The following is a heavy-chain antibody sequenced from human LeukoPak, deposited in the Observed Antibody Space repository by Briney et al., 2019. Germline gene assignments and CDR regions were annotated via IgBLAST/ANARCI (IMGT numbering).Heavy chain of an antibody. D-gene: IGHD1-26*01. CDR1: GGTFSSYA. Sequence: SVNVSCKASGGTFSSYAISWVRQAPGQGLEWMGGIIPIFGTANYAQKFQGRVTITADESTSTAYKELSSLRSEDTAVYYCARAPDDSGSYYTGYYYGMDVWGQGTTVTVSS. CDR3: ARAPDDSGSYYTGYYYGMDV. V-gene: IGHV1-69*13. J-gene: IGHJ6*02. CDR2: IIPIFGTA.